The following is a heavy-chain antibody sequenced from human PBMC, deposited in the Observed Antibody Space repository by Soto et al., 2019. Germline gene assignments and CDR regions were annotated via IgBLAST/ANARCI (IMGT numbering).Heavy chain of an antibody. J-gene: IGHJ2*01. CDR1: EVSVDTRGVG. V-gene: IGHV2-5*02. CDR3: AHTEGASWYFAL. Sequence: QITLKESGPPLVKPTQTLTLTCSLSEVSVDTRGVGIGWIRQPPGKALEWLALIFWDDDKRYRPSLKSRLTIARDTSKNQVVLTMTDMGPVDTATYYCAHTEGASWYFALWGRGTLVTVSS. CDR2: IFWDDDK.